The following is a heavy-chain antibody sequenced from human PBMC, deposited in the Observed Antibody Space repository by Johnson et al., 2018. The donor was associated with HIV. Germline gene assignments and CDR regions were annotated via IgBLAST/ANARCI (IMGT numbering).Heavy chain of an antibody. Sequence: VQLVESGGGLVQSGGSLRLSCGASGFSVSNTYMNWVRQAPGKGLAWVSVIYSGGSTYYADSVRGRFTISRDNSKNTLYLQMNSLRAEDTAVYYCAREGGSSGPDAFDIWGQGTMVTVSS. D-gene: IGHD3-16*01. CDR2: IYSGGST. V-gene: IGHV3-66*01. CDR3: AREGGSSGPDAFDI. CDR1: GFSVSNTY. J-gene: IGHJ3*02.